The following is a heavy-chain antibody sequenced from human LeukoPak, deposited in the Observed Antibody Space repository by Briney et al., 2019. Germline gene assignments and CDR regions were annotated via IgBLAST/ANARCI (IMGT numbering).Heavy chain of an antibody. CDR1: GGSISSGSYY. V-gene: IGHV4-61*02. J-gene: IGHJ4*02. Sequence: PSETLSLTCTVSGGSISSGSYYWSWIRQPAGKGLEWIGRIYTSGSTNYNPSLKSRVTISVDTSKNQFSLKLSSVTAADTAVYYCARRLSGVIAAAGGVDYWGQGTLVTVSS. CDR3: ARRLSGVIAAAGGVDY. CDR2: IYTSGST. D-gene: IGHD6-13*01.